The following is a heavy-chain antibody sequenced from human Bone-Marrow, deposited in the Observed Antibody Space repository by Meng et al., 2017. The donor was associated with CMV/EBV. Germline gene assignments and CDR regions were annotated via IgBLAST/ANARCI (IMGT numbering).Heavy chain of an antibody. V-gene: IGHV3-33*06. CDR1: GFTFTTYG. Sequence: GESLKISCAASGFTFTTYGMHWVRQAPGKGLEWVAIIWYDGSNEYYADSVKGRSTISRDNAKNTLYLQMTSLRAEDTAVYYCAKDIQSGFFDYWGQGTLVTVSS. D-gene: IGHD3-22*01. CDR3: AKDIQSGFFDY. J-gene: IGHJ4*02. CDR2: IWYDGSNE.